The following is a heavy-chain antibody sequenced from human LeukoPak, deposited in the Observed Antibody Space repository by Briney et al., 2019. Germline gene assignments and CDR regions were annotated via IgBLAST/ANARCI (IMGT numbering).Heavy chain of an antibody. D-gene: IGHD3-16*02. CDR3: AREPEPGDYVWGSYRYPKAYFDY. V-gene: IGHV4-4*07. J-gene: IGHJ4*02. CDR2: IYTSGST. CDR1: GVSISSYY. Sequence: SETLSLTRTVSGVSISSYYWSWIGQPAGQGLESIGRIYTSGSTNYNPSLKSRVTMSVDTSKNQFSLKLSSVTAADTAVYYCAREPEPGDYVWGSYRYPKAYFDYWGQGTLVTVSS.